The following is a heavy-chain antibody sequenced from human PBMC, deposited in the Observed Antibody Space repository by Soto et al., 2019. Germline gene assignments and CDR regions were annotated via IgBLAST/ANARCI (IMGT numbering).Heavy chain of an antibody. V-gene: IGHV4-30-4*01. CDR3: ARYPSGDSYYYDSSGYYVH. Sequence: PSETLSLTCTVSGGSISSGDYYWSWIRQPPGKGLEWIGYIYYSGSTYYNPSLKSRVTISVDTSKNQFSLKLSSVTAADTAVYYCARYPSGDSYYYDSSGYYVHWGQGTLVTVSS. J-gene: IGHJ1*01. CDR1: GGSISSGDYY. D-gene: IGHD3-22*01. CDR2: IYYSGST.